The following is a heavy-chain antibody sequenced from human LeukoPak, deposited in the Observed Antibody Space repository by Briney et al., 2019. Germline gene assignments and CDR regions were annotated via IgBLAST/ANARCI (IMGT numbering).Heavy chain of an antibody. CDR1: GYTFSRYA. Sequence: GGSLRLPCAASGYTFSRYAMTWARQAPGKGLEWVSSIRGGGGSTYYADSVKGRFTISRDNSKNTLYMQMNSLRAEDTAVYYCAKDSGQIDYYDSSAFEYYFDSWGQGTLVTVSS. J-gene: IGHJ4*02. CDR2: IRGGGGST. V-gene: IGHV3-23*01. CDR3: AKDSGQIDYYDSSAFEYYFDS. D-gene: IGHD3-22*01.